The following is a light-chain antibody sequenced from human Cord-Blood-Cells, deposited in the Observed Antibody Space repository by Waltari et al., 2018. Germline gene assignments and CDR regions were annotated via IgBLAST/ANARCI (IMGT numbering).Light chain of an antibody. Sequence: EIGLTQSPASLSLSPGERATLSCRASQSFSSYLAWYQQTPGQAPRLLIYDASNRATGIPARFSGSGSGTDFTLTISSLEPEDFAVYYCQQRSNWITFGQGTRLEIK. J-gene: IGKJ5*01. CDR2: DAS. CDR3: QQRSNWIT. V-gene: IGKV3-11*01. CDR1: QSFSSY.